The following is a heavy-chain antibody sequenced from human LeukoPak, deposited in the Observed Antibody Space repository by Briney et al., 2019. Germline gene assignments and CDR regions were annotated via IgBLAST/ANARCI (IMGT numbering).Heavy chain of an antibody. CDR1: GFPFSSYW. CDR3: TRVGYIDEGIDY. CDR2: IKQDGSKK. Sequence: GESLRLSCVASGFPFSSYWMTWVRQAPGKGLEWVANIKQDGSKKSYVDSVKGRFTISRDNAKSSLYLQMNSLRAEDTAIYYCTRVGYIDEGIDYWGQGTLVTVSS. J-gene: IGHJ4*02. V-gene: IGHV3-7*04. D-gene: IGHD5-24*01.